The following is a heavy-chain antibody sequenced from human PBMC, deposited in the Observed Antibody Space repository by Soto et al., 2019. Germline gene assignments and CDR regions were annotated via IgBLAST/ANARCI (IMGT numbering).Heavy chain of an antibody. Sequence: EVQLLESGGGLVQPGGSLRLSCAASGFTFSKYAMSCVRQAPGKGLDWVSGISDSGVTTYSADSVKGRFTICRDNSKHTLYLQMNSLRAEDTAVYYCAKGKGTGVTRVGAFDIWGQGTMVTVSS. V-gene: IGHV3-23*01. J-gene: IGHJ3*02. D-gene: IGHD2-8*02. CDR3: AKGKGTGVTRVGAFDI. CDR1: GFTFSKYA. CDR2: ISDSGVTT.